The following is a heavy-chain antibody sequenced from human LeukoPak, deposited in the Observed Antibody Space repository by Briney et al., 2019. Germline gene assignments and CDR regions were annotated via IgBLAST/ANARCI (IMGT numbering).Heavy chain of an antibody. V-gene: IGHV3-23*01. J-gene: IGHJ4*02. CDR2: ISGSGGST. Sequence: GGSLRLPCAVSGFTFSSYAMSWVRQAPGKGLEWVSAISGSGGSTYYADSVKGRFTISRDNSKNTLYLQMNSLRAEDTAVYYCAKTFPSGSYTSGYWGQGNLVTVSS. CDR1: GFTFSSYA. CDR3: AKTFPSGSYTSGY. D-gene: IGHD1-26*01.